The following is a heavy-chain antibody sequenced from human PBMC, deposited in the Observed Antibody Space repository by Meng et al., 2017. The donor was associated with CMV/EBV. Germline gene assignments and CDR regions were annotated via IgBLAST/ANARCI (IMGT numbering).Heavy chain of an antibody. J-gene: IGHJ5*02. CDR2: ISGSGGST. V-gene: IGHV3-23*01. D-gene: IGHD2-2*01. Sequence: FTCSSYAMSWVRQAPGKGLEWVSAISGSGGSTYYADSVKGRFTISRDNSKNTLYLQRNSLRAEDTAVYYCAKGYCSSTSCSPNWFDPWGQGTLVTVSS. CDR3: AKGYCSSTSCSPNWFDP. CDR1: FTCSSYA.